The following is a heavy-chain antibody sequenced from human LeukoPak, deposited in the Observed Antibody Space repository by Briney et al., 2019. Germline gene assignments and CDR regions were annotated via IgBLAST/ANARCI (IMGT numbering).Heavy chain of an antibody. J-gene: IGHJ4*02. Sequence: GEINHSGSTNYNPSLKSRVTISVDTSKNQFSLKLSSVTAADTAVYYCASVDHVYSNHTFDHWGQGTLVTVSS. CDR2: INHSGST. D-gene: IGHD4-11*01. V-gene: IGHV4-34*01. CDR3: ASVDHVYSNHTFDH.